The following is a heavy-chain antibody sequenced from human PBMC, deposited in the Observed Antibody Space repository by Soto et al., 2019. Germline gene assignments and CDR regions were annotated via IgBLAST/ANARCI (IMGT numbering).Heavy chain of an antibody. D-gene: IGHD3-10*01. J-gene: IGHJ4*02. CDR3: ARGYGSGSYYYFDY. CDR2: IDWDDDK. Sequence: GPTLVNPTQTLTLTCTFSGFSLSTGGMCVSWIRQPPGKALEWLALIDWDDDKYYSTSLKTRLTISKDTSKNQVVLTMTNMDPVDTATYYYARGYGSGSYYYFDYWGQGTLVTVSS. CDR1: GFSLSTGGMC. V-gene: IGHV2-70*01.